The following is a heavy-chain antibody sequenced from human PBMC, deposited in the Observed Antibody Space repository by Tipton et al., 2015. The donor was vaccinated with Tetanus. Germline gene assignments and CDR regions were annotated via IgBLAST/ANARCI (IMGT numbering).Heavy chain of an antibody. J-gene: IGHJ4*02. CDR1: GGSVRSGSYY. V-gene: IGHV4-61*01. CDR2: ISHSGSS. CDR3: ARTTRRWLHPDY. D-gene: IGHD5-24*01. Sequence: TLSLTCTVSGGSVRSGSYYWNWVRQSPGKGLEWIGEISHSGSSSYSPSLKSRVTISVDTAKNQFSLQLSSVTAADTAVYYCARTTRRWLHPDYWGQGTLVTVSS.